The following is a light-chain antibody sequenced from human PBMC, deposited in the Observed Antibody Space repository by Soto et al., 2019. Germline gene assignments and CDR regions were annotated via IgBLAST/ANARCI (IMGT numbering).Light chain of an antibody. V-gene: IGKV1-12*01. CDR1: QSISST. Sequence: TQSPGTLSLSPGERATLSCRASQSISSTHLAWYQQKPGKAPKLLIFGSSSLQSGVPSRFSGSRSGTDFTLTISSLQPEDFAIYFCQQATSFPPLTFGGGTRVDI. J-gene: IGKJ4*01. CDR2: GSS. CDR3: QQATSFPPLT.